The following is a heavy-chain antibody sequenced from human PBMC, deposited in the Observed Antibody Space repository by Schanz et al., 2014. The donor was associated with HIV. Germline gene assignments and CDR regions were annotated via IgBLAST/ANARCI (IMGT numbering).Heavy chain of an antibody. Sequence: QVQLVESGGGVVQPGRSLRLSCAASEFIFSSYAMHWVRQAPGKGLEWVAAISYDGSNKYYAESVKGRFAISRDNSKNTLCLQMNSLRVEDTAVYYCARDWLGERDYYYGMDVWGQGTTVTVSS. V-gene: IGHV3-30*09. CDR3: ARDWLGERDYYYGMDV. D-gene: IGHD2-21*01. J-gene: IGHJ6*01. CDR1: EFIFSSYA. CDR2: ISYDGSNK.